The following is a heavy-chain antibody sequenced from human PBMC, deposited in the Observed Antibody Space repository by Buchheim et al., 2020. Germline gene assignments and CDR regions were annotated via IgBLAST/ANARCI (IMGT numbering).Heavy chain of an antibody. J-gene: IGHJ6*03. D-gene: IGHD4-11*01. CDR3: TTDPTVTPDYYYYYYMDV. V-gene: IGHV3-15*01. CDR1: VFTFSNAW. CDR2: IKSKTDGGTT. Sequence: EVQLVESGGGLVKPGGSLRLSCAASVFTFSNAWMSWVRQAPGKGLEWVGRIKSKTDGGTTDYAAPVKGRFTIPRDDSKNTLYLQMNSLKTEDTAVYYCTTDPTVTPDYYYYYYMDVWGKGTT.